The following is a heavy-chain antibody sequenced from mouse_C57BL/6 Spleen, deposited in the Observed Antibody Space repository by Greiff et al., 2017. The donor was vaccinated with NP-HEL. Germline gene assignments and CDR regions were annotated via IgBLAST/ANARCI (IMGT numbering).Heavy chain of an antibody. CDR3: ARQGGSSSAWFAY. J-gene: IGHJ3*01. CDR1: GFTFSSYG. V-gene: IGHV5-6*01. CDR2: ISSGGSYT. D-gene: IGHD1-1*01. Sequence: EVQRVESGGDLVKPGGSLKLSCAASGFTFSSYGMSWVRQTPDKRLEWVATISSGGSYTYYPDSVKGRFTISRDNAKNTLYLQMSSLKSEDTAMYYCARQGGSSSAWFAYWGQGTLVTVSA.